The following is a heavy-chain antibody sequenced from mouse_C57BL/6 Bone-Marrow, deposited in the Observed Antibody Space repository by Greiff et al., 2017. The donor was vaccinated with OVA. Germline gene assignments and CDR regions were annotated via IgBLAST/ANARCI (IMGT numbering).Heavy chain of an antibody. J-gene: IGHJ2*01. CDR2: IYPGSGNT. V-gene: IGHV1-76*01. Sequence: VQLQQSGAELVRPGASVKLSCKASGYTFTDYYINWVKQRPGQGLEWIARIYPGSGNTYYNEKFKGKATLTAEKSSSTAYMQLSSLTSEDSAVYFCARLVITTVVYFDYWGQGTTLTVSS. CDR1: GYTFTDYY. D-gene: IGHD1-1*01. CDR3: ARLVITTVVYFDY.